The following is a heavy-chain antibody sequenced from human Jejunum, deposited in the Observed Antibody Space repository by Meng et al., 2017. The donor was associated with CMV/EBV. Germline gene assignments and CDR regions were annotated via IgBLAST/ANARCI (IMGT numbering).Heavy chain of an antibody. Sequence: WMGWVHQAPGKGLEWVADINLDGTEKNYVDSVKGRFTISRDNAKNSLYLQMNSLRPEDTAVYYCAREGYCSSTSCQSYYYYGMDVWGQGTTVTVSS. CDR3: AREGYCSSTSCQSYYYYGMDV. CDR1: W. J-gene: IGHJ6*02. CDR2: INLDGTEK. D-gene: IGHD2-2*01. V-gene: IGHV3-7*01.